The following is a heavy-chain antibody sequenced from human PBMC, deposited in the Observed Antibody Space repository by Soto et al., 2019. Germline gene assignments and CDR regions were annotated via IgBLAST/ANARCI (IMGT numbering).Heavy chain of an antibody. Sequence: ASVKVSCKASGYTFTSYGISWVRQAPGQGLEWMGWISAYNGNTNYAQKLQGRVTMTTDTSTSTAYMELRSLRSDDTAVYYCAREVVPAATQGFGFDPWGQGTLVTVSS. D-gene: IGHD2-2*01. CDR1: GYTFTSYG. J-gene: IGHJ5*02. CDR2: ISAYNGNT. CDR3: AREVVPAATQGFGFDP. V-gene: IGHV1-18*04.